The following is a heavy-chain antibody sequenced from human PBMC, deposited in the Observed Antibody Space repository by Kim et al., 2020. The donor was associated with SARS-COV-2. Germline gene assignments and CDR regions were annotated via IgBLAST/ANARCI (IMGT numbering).Heavy chain of an antibody. D-gene: IGHD3-10*01. CDR2: ISGYADST. CDR1: GFTFNNQA. Sequence: GGSLRLSCTASGFTFNNQAMNWVRQGPGKGLEWVSAISGYADSTYYADSVKGRFTISRDNTNSTVFLQMSSLRADDTAVYYCVKDPYGSSAYYPAVLYF. CDR3: VKDPYGSSAYYPAVLYF. J-gene: IGHJ2*01. V-gene: IGHV3-23*01.